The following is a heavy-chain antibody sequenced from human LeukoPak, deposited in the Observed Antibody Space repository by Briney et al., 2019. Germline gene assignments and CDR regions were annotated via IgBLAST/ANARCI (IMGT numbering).Heavy chain of an antibody. V-gene: IGHV3-48*01. Sequence: GGSLRLSCAASGFTFSSYSMNWVRQAPGKGLEWVSYISSSSSTIYYADSVKGRFTISRDNAKNSLYLQMNSLRAEDMAVYYCARDVVVGGYYTDAFDIWGQGTMVTVSS. CDR1: GFTFSSYS. CDR3: ARDVVVGGYYTDAFDI. D-gene: IGHD3-22*01. CDR2: ISSSSSTI. J-gene: IGHJ3*02.